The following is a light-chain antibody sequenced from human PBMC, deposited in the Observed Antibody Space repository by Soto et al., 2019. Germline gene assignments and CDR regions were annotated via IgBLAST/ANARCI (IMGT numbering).Light chain of an antibody. CDR1: QSVNSGY. Sequence: EIVLTQSPATLSLSPGERATLSCRASQSVNSGYLAWFQQKPGRAPRLLIFGTSGRATGIPDRFSGNGSRTDFTLTISGLQSDDFGTYYCQQYNTHSFGGGTKVDI. CDR2: GTS. CDR3: QQYNTHS. J-gene: IGKJ4*01. V-gene: IGKV3-20*01.